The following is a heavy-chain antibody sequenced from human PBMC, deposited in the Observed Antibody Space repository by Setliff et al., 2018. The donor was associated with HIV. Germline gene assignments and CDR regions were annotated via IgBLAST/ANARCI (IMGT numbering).Heavy chain of an antibody. CDR3: ARLTRTTTAGH. D-gene: IGHD6-13*01. V-gene: IGHV4-4*09. J-gene: IGHJ4*02. Sequence: KASETLSLTCTVSGGSFSDYYRSWIRQPPGKGLEWIGYIYTSGSTNYNPSLKSRVTISVDTSKNQFSLKLSSVTAADTAVYYCARLTRTTTAGHWGQGTLVTVSS. CDR2: IYTSGST. CDR1: GGSFSDYY.